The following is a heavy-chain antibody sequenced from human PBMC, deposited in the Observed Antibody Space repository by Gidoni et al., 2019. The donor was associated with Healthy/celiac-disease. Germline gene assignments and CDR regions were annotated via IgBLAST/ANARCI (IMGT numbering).Heavy chain of an antibody. CDR2: IKHSGST. J-gene: IGHJ5*02. CDR3: ARGSSGWFKGWFDP. CDR1: GGSFSGYY. Sequence: QVQLQQWGAGLLKPSETLSLTCAVYGGSFSGYYWSWIRQPPGKGLEWIGEIKHSGSTNYNPSLKSRVTISVDTSKNQFSLKLSSVTAADTAVYYCARGSSGWFKGWFDPWGQGTLVTVSS. D-gene: IGHD6-19*01. V-gene: IGHV4-34*01.